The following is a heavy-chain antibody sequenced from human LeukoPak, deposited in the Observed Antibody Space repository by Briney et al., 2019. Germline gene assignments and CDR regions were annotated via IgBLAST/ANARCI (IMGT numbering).Heavy chain of an antibody. CDR2: ISAYGNT. V-gene: IGHV1-18*01. CDR1: GYTFTIYG. J-gene: IGHJ4*02. Sequence: SVTVSCKPSGYTFTIYGISLVRQAPGQGLEWMGLISAYGNTNYAQNLQGRVTMTTDTSTSTAYMELRSLRSDDTAVYYCARGIIGYYFDYWGQGTLVTVSS. CDR3: ARGIIGYYFDY. D-gene: IGHD2-15*01.